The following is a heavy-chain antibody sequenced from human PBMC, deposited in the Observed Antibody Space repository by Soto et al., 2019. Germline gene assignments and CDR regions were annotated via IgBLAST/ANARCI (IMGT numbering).Heavy chain of an antibody. CDR1: GFTLNNYW. D-gene: IGHD6-25*01. CDR2: INPDGGST. V-gene: IGHV3-74*01. CDR3: ATGSYYYGMDV. J-gene: IGHJ6*02. Sequence: EVQLVESGGGIVQPGGSLRLSCAGSGFTLNNYWMHWVRQTPGKGRVWVSRINPDGGSTSYADSVKGRFTISRDNAKNTVYLQMNSLRVEDTAAYHCATGSYYYGMDVWGQGTAVTVSS.